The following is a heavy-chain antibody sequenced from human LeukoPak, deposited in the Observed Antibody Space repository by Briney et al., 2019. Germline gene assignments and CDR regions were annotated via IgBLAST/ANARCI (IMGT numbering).Heavy chain of an antibody. J-gene: IGHJ4*02. Sequence: QPGGSLRLSCAASGFTFSSYEMNWVRQAPGKGLEWVSYISSSGSTIYYADSVKGRFTISRDNAKNSLYLQMSSLSAEDTAVYYCARVPGGYDTLYDYWGQGTLVTVSS. CDR1: GFTFSSYE. V-gene: IGHV3-48*03. D-gene: IGHD5-12*01. CDR3: ARVPGGYDTLYDY. CDR2: ISSSGSTI.